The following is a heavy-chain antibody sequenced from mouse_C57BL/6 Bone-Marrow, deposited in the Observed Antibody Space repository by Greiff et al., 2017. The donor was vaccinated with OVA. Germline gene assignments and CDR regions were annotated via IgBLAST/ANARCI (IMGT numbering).Heavy chain of an antibody. Sequence: VQLQQSGSELRSPGSSVKLSCKDFDSEVFPIAYMSWVRQKPGHGFEWIGGILPSIGRTIYGEKFEDKATLDADTLSNTAYLELNSLTSEDSAIYYCARDYGSSYVGAYWGQGTLVTVSA. J-gene: IGHJ3*01. CDR1: DSEVFPIAY. CDR2: ILPSIGRT. V-gene: IGHV15-2*01. D-gene: IGHD1-1*01. CDR3: ARDYGSSYVGAY.